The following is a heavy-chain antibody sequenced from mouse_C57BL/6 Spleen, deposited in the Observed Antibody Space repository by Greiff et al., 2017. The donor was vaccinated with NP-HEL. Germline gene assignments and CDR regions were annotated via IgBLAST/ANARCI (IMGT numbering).Heavy chain of an antibody. D-gene: IGHD2-10*02. J-gene: IGHJ4*01. CDR2: ISSGSSTI. Sequence: EVMLVESGGGLVKPGGSLKLSCAASGFTFSDYGMHWVRQAPEKGLEWVAYISSGSSTIYYADTVKGRFTISRDNAKNTLFLQMTSLRSEDTAMYYCASQYGFYAMDYWGQGTSVTVSS. CDR1: GFTFSDYG. V-gene: IGHV5-17*01. CDR3: ASQYGFYAMDY.